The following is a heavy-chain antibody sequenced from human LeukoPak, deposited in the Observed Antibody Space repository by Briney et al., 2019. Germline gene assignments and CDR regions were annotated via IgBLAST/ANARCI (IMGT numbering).Heavy chain of an antibody. D-gene: IGHD3-9*01. CDR2: INHSGST. V-gene: IGHV4-34*01. J-gene: IGHJ3*02. CDR3: ARGQYDILTGYYILAAFDI. CDR1: GWSFSGYY. Sequence: SETLSLTCAVYGWSFSGYYWNWIRQPPGKGLEWIGEINHSGSTNYNPSLKSRVTISVDTSKNQFSLKLSSVTAADTAVYYCARGQYDILTGYYILAAFDIWGQGTMATVSS.